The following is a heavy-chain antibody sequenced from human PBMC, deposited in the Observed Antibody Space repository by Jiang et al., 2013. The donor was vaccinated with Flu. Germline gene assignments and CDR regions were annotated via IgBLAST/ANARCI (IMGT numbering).Heavy chain of an antibody. Sequence: KPTQTLTLTCTFSGFSLTTAGTCINWIRQSPGKALEWLARIDWEDDKLYKTSLKTRLTVSKDTSKNQVVLTMTNMDPEDTATYYCARYVMTTVSVDSWGRGNPGHRLL. CDR2: IDWEDDK. J-gene: IGHJ5*01. V-gene: IGHV2-70*16. CDR1: GFSLTTAGTC. CDR3: ARYVMTTVSVDS. D-gene: IGHD4-17*01.